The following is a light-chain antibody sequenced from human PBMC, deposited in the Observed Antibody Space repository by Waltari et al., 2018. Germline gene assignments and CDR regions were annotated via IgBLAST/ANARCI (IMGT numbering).Light chain of an antibody. Sequence: EIVLTQSPGTLSLSLGERATVPCRASQSVSRALAWYQQKPGKAPRLRIYGASTRATGIPDRFSGSGSGTDFSLTISRLEPDDFAVYFCQHYLRLPVTFGQGTTVEI. V-gene: IGKV3-20*01. CDR2: GAS. CDR3: QHYLRLPVT. CDR1: QSVSRA. J-gene: IGKJ1*01.